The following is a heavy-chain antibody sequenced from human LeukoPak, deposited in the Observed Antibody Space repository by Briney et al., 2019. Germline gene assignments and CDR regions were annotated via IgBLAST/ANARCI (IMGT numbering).Heavy chain of an antibody. CDR2: ISSSSYI. D-gene: IGHD3-10*01. Sequence: PGGSLRLSCAASGFTFSSYSMNWVRQAPGKGLEWVSSISSSSYIYYADSVKGRFTISRDNAKNSLYLQMNSLRAEDTAVYYCARRLWFGERYGMDVWGQGTTVTVSS. CDR3: ARRLWFGERYGMDV. CDR1: GFTFSSYS. V-gene: IGHV3-21*01. J-gene: IGHJ6*02.